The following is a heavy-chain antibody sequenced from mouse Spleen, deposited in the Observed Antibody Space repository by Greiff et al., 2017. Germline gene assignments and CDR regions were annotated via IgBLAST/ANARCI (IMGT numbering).Heavy chain of an antibody. D-gene: IGHD4-1*01. J-gene: IGHJ3*01. V-gene: IGHV5-9-1*01. CDR1: GFTFSSYA. Sequence: EVKLMESGGGLVKPGGSLKLSCAASGFTFSSYAMSWVRQTPEKRLEWVATISSGGSYTYYPDSVKGRFTISRDNAKNTLYLQMSSLRSEDTAMYYCASSLANWDVPWFAYWGQGTLVTVSA. CDR3: ASSLANWDVPWFAY. CDR2: ISSGGSYT.